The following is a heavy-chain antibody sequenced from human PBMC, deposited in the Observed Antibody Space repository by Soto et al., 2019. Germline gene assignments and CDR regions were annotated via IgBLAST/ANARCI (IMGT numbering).Heavy chain of an antibody. Sequence: SETLSLTCTVSGGSIISYYWSWIRQPPGKGLEWIGYIYYSGSTNYNPSLKSRVTISVDTSKNQFSLKLSSVTAADTAVYYCARAAAGSFDYWGQGTLVTVSS. CDR2: IYYSGST. J-gene: IGHJ4*02. D-gene: IGHD6-13*01. CDR3: ARAAAGSFDY. CDR1: GGSIISYY. V-gene: IGHV4-59*01.